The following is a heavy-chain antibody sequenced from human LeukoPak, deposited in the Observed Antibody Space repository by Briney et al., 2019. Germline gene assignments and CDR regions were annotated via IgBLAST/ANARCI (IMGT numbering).Heavy chain of an antibody. Sequence: GGTLRLSCAASGFTFSSYGMSWVRQAPGKGLEWVSAISGSGGSTYYADSVKGRFTISRDNSKNTLYLQMNSLRAEDTAVYYCAKEGAYDCSSTSCYVTDWGQGTLVTVSS. D-gene: IGHD2-2*01. CDR2: ISGSGGST. J-gene: IGHJ4*02. CDR3: AKEGAYDCSSTSCYVTD. CDR1: GFTFSSYG. V-gene: IGHV3-23*01.